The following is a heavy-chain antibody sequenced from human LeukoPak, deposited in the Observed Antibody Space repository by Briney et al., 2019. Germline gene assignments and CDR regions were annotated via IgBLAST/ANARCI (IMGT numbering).Heavy chain of an antibody. CDR1: GFTFSSLA. Sequence: GGSLRLSCTASGFTFSSLAMTWVRQAPGKGLEWVSTIRSNGDTTYNADSVKGRFTISRDNSKNTLYLELNSLRVEDTATFYCAKGQELDDGVFDSWGQGTMVTASS. CDR3: AKGQELDDGVFDS. J-gene: IGHJ4*02. V-gene: IGHV3-23*01. D-gene: IGHD1-1*01. CDR2: IRSNGDTT.